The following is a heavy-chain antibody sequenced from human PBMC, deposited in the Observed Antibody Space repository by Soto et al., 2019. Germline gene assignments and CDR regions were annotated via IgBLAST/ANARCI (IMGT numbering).Heavy chain of an antibody. D-gene: IGHD3-9*01. J-gene: IGHJ5*02. CDR1: GGSFRGYY. CDR3: ARGGILTGYYSSWFDP. Sequence: SETLSLTCAVYGGSFRGYYWSWIRQPPGKGLEWIGEINHSGSTNYNPSLKSRVTISVDTSKNQFSLKLSSVTAADTAVYYCARGGILTGYYSSWFDPWGQGTLVTVSS. CDR2: INHSGST. V-gene: IGHV4-34*01.